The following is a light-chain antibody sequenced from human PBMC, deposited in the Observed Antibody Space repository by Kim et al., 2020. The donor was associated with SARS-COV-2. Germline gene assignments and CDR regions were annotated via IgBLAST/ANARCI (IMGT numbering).Light chain of an antibody. J-gene: IGLJ2*01. Sequence: ALGQTVRITCQGDSLRTYYASWYQQKPGQAPILVIYGKNNRPSGIPDRFSGSYSGNTASLTVTGAQAVDEADYYCNSRDNSGDHVVFGGGTKVTVL. V-gene: IGLV3-19*01. CDR3: NSRDNSGDHVV. CDR2: GKN. CDR1: SLRTYY.